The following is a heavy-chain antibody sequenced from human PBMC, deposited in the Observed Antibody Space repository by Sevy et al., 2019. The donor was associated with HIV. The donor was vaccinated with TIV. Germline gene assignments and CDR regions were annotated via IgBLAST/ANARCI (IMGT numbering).Heavy chain of an antibody. D-gene: IGHD3-22*01. J-gene: IGHJ3*02. CDR1: GFSVSDTY. CDR3: ERLNVYYYDDDGYYTTGNAFDI. V-gene: IGHV3-53*01. Sequence: GGSLRLSCAASGFSVSDTYMSWVRQAPGKGLEWVSVIYSGDKTYHADSVKGRFTISRDSSKNTIYLQLNSLRTEDTVVYYCERLNVYYYDDDGYYTTGNAFDIWGQGTMVTVSS. CDR2: IYSGDKT.